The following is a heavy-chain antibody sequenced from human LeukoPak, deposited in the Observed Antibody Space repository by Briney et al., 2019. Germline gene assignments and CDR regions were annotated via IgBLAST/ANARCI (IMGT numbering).Heavy chain of an antibody. V-gene: IGHV3-66*01. CDR2: IYSGGAT. Sequence: PGGSLRLSCAASGFTVSSNYMSWDRQAPGKGLEWVSVIYSGGATYYADSVKGRFTISRDNSKNTLYLQMNSLRAEDSAVYYCARDLSWFDPWGQGTLVTVSS. CDR1: GFTVSSNY. CDR3: ARDLSWFDP. J-gene: IGHJ5*02.